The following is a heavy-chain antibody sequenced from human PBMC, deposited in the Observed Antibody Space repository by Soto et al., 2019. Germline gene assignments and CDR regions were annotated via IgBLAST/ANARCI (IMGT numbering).Heavy chain of an antibody. Sequence: QVQLVESGGGVVQPGRSLRLSCAASGFTFSSYGMHWVRQAPGKGLEWVAVIWYDGSNKYYADSVKGRFTISRDNSKNXLYLQMNSLRAEDTAVYYCARWGWLGATREHAFDIWGQGTMVTVSS. V-gene: IGHV3-33*01. CDR2: IWYDGSNK. D-gene: IGHD1-26*01. CDR1: GFTFSSYG. CDR3: ARWGWLGATREHAFDI. J-gene: IGHJ3*02.